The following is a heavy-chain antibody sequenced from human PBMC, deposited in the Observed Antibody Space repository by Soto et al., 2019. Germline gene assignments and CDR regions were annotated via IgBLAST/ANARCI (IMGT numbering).Heavy chain of an antibody. CDR1: GGSISSYY. CDR3: ATRSCISTSCPYYYYGMDV. V-gene: IGHV4-59*01. D-gene: IGHD2-2*01. Sequence: SETLSLTCTVSGGSISSYYWSWIRQPPGKGLEWIGYIYYSGSTNYNPSLKSRVTISVDTSKNQFSLKLSSVTAADTAVYYCATRSCISTSCPYYYYGMDVWGQGTTVTVSS. CDR2: IYYSGST. J-gene: IGHJ6*02.